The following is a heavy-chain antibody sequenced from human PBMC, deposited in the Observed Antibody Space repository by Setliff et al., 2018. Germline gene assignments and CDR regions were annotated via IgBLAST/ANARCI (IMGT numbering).Heavy chain of an antibody. Sequence: GGSLRLSCAASGFTFSGSAMHWVRQASGKGLEWVGRIRSKANSYATAYAASVKGRFTISRDDSKNTAYLQMNSLKTEDTVVYYCTRLPPSLWFGESDAFDVWGQGTMVTVSS. CDR1: GFTFSGSA. D-gene: IGHD3-10*01. J-gene: IGHJ3*01. CDR3: TRLPPSLWFGESDAFDV. CDR2: IRSKANSYAT. V-gene: IGHV3-73*01.